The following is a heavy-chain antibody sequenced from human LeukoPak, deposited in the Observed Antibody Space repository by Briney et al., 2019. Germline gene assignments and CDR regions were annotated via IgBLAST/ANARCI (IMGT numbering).Heavy chain of an antibody. J-gene: IGHJ6*03. CDR2: IYYSGST. CDR1: GGSISSSSYY. D-gene: IGHD4-17*01. Sequence: SETLSLTCTVSGGSISSSSYYWGWIRQPPGKGLEWIGSIYYSGSTYYNPSLKSRVTISVDTSKNQFSLKLSSVTAADTAVYYCARDDYGDYDYYYYYMDVWGKGTTVTVSS. CDR3: ARDDYGDYDYYYYYMDV. V-gene: IGHV4-39*07.